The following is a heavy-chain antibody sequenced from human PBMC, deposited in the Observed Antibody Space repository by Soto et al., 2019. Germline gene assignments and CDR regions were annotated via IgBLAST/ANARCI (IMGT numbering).Heavy chain of an antibody. V-gene: IGHV3-48*03. J-gene: IGHJ4*02. CDR1: GFTFSSYE. CDR3: ARDPQRAAMVSRTFDY. CDR2: ISSSGSTI. Sequence: PVGSLRLSCAASGFTFSSYEMNWVRQAPGKGLEWVSYISSSGSTIYYADSVKGRFTISRDNAKNSLYLQMNSLRAEDTAVYYCARDPQRAAMVSRTFDYWGQGTLVTVSS. D-gene: IGHD5-18*01.